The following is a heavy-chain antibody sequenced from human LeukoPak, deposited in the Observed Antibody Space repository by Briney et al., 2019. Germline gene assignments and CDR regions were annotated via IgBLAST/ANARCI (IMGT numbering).Heavy chain of an antibody. CDR3: AREMATIEGYFDS. D-gene: IGHD5-12*01. V-gene: IGHV3-21*01. CDR2: ISSSSTYI. CDR1: GFTFSSYS. Sequence: PGGSLRLSCAASGFTFSSYSMNWVRQAPGKGLEWVSSISSSSTYIYYADSVKGRFTLSRDNAKNSLYLQMNSLRAEDTAVYYCAREMATIEGYFDSWGQGTLVTVSS. J-gene: IGHJ4*02.